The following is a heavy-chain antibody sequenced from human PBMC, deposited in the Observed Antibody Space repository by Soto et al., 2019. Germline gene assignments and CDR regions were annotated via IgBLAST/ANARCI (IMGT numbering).Heavy chain of an antibody. CDR3: AREASGSYYGYYYGMDV. Sequence: GASVKVSCKASGGTFSSYAISWVRQAPGQGLEWMGGIIPIFGTANYAQKFQGRVTITADESTSTAYMELSSLRSEDTAVYYCAREASGSYYGYYYGMDVWGQGTTVTVSS. CDR1: GGTFSSYA. J-gene: IGHJ6*02. V-gene: IGHV1-69*13. D-gene: IGHD1-26*01. CDR2: IIPIFGTA.